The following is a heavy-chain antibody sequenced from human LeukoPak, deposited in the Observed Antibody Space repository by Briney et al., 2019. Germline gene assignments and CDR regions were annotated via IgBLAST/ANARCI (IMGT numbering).Heavy chain of an antibody. J-gene: IGHJ3*02. CDR2: ISYDGSDK. CDR1: GFTFSSYG. D-gene: IGHD3-10*01. Sequence: GRSLRLSCAASGFTFSSYGMHWVRQAPGKGLEWVAVISYDGSDKYHADSVKGRFTISRDNPKNTLYLQMNSLRVEDTAVYYCARVHWGNYYLNAFDIWGQGTMVTVSS. CDR3: ARVHWGNYYLNAFDI. V-gene: IGHV3-30*03.